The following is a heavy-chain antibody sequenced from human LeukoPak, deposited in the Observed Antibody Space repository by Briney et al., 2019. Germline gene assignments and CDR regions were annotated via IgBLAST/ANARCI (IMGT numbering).Heavy chain of an antibody. CDR3: ARGTLGAWGW. J-gene: IGHJ4*02. CDR1: GFTFSSYD. CDR2: ISSSSNYI. Sequence: GGSLRLSCAASGFTFSSYDMNWVRQAPGKGLEWVSSISSSSNYIHYADSVKGRFTISRDNAKNLLYLQMYSLRAEDTAVYFCARGTLGAWGWWGQGTLVTVSS. V-gene: IGHV3-21*01. D-gene: IGHD6-19*01.